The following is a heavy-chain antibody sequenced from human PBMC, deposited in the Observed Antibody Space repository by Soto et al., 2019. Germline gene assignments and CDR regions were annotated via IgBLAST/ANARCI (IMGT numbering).Heavy chain of an antibody. CDR1: GGSISSSNW. V-gene: IGHV4-4*02. CDR3: ASRDYRTRFGKYSSSSGWALIDY. J-gene: IGHJ4*02. D-gene: IGHD6-6*01. Sequence: KSSETLSLTCAVSGGSISSSNWWSWVRQPPGKGLEWIGEIYHSGSTTYNPSLKSRVTISVDKSKNQFSLKLSSVTAADTAVYYCASRDYRTRFGKYSSSSGWALIDYWGQGTLVTVSS. CDR2: IYHSGST.